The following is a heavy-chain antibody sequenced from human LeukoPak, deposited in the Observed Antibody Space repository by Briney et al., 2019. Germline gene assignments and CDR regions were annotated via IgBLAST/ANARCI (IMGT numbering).Heavy chain of an antibody. J-gene: IGHJ4*02. CDR2: INHSGST. CDR3: ARGGKRLRYFDWLLGWYFDY. V-gene: IGHV4-34*01. D-gene: IGHD3-9*01. CDR1: GGSFSGYY. Sequence: PSETLSLTCAVYGGSFSGYYWSWIRQPPGKGLEWIGEINHSGSTNYNSSLKSRVTISVDTSKNQFSLKLSSVTAADTAVYYCARGGKRLRYFDWLLGWYFDYWGQGTLVTVSS.